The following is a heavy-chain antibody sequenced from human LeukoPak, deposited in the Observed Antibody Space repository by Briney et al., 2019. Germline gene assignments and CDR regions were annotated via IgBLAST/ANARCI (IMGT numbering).Heavy chain of an antibody. CDR1: GFSFSSFA. CDR2: ITGGHYAT. D-gene: IGHD4-17*01. CDR3: TKDPNGDYIGAFDP. J-gene: IGHJ5*02. V-gene: IGHV3-23*01. Sequence: GGSLRLSCAASGFSFSSFAMTWVRQAPGKGLEWVSSITGGHYATYNTDSVKGRFTISRDNARNTLYLQMNSLRADDTAIYYCTKDPNGDYIGAFDPWGQGTLVTVSS.